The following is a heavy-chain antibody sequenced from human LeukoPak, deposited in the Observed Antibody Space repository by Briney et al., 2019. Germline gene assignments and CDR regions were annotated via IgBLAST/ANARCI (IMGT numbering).Heavy chain of an antibody. CDR1: GGSISSGSYY. CDR3: ARLLRKYYYDSSGGTFDY. CDR2: IYTSGST. V-gene: IGHV4-61*02. J-gene: IGHJ4*02. D-gene: IGHD3-22*01. Sequence: SETLSLTCTVSGGSISSGSYYWSWIRQPAGKGLEWIGRIYTSGSTNYNPSLKSRVTISVDTSKNQFSLKLSSVTAADTAVYYYARLLRKYYYDSSGGTFDYWGQGTLVTVSS.